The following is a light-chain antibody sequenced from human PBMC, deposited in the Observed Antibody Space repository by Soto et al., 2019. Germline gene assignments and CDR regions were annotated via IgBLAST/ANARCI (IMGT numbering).Light chain of an antibody. CDR3: QQYGGSPPT. CDR2: GAS. V-gene: IGKV3-20*01. J-gene: IGKJ1*01. Sequence: EIVLAQSPGTLSLSPGERATLSCRASQSISNSLAWYQQRPGQAPRLLIYGASNRAAGIPDKFSGSGSGTDFTLIISRLEPEDFAVYSCQQYGGSPPTFGQGTKVDIK. CDR1: QSISNS.